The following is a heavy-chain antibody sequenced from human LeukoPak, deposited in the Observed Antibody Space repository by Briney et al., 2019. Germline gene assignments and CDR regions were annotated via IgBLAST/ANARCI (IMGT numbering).Heavy chain of an antibody. CDR2: INPNSGVT. J-gene: IGHJ4*02. D-gene: IGHD6-13*01. CDR3: SRDLPYSSSWESIDY. V-gene: IGHV1-2*02. CDR1: GYTFTGYY. Sequence: ASVKVSCKASGYTFTGYYMHWVRQAPGQGLEWMGWINPNSGVTNHAQKFQGRVNMTRDTSTSTAYMELRSLRSDDTAVYYCSRDLPYSSSWESIDYWGQGTLVTVSS.